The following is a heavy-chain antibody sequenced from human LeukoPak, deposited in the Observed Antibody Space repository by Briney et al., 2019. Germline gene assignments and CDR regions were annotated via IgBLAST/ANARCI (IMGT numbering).Heavy chain of an antibody. CDR1: GFTFSSYW. D-gene: IGHD4-17*01. Sequence: PGGSLRLSCAASGFTFSSYWMHWVRQAPGKGLVWVSRINSDGSSTSYADSVKGRFTISRDNAKNTLYLQMNSLRAEDTAVYYCARSPQDYGFYYFDCWGQGTLVTVSS. CDR2: INSDGSST. J-gene: IGHJ4*02. V-gene: IGHV3-74*01. CDR3: ARSPQDYGFYYFDC.